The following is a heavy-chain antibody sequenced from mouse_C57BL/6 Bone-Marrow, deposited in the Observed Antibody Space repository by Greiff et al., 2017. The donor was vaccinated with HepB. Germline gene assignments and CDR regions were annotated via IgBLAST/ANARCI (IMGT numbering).Heavy chain of an antibody. CDR3: ARRGNDYDEGWYFDV. CDR1: GFTFSSYA. J-gene: IGHJ1*03. Sequence: EVQVVESGGGLVKPGGSLKLSCAASGFTFSSYAMSWVRQTPEKRLEWVATISDGGSYTYYPDNVKGRFTISRDNAKNNLYLQMSHLKSEDTAMYYCARRGNDYDEGWYFDVWGTGTTVTVSS. V-gene: IGHV5-4*03. CDR2: ISDGGSYT. D-gene: IGHD2-4*01.